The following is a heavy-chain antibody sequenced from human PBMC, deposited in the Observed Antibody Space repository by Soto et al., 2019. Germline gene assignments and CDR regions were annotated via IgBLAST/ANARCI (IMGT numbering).Heavy chain of an antibody. J-gene: IGHJ4*02. CDR1: GFTFSSYG. CDR2: IWYDGSNK. Sequence: QVQLVESGGGVVQPGRSLRLSCAASGFTFSSYGMHWVRQAPGKGLEWVAVIWYDGSNKYYADSVKGRFTISRDNSKNTLYLQMNSLRAEDTAVYYCARDQVTMVRGVIIIGYWGQGTLVTVSS. D-gene: IGHD3-10*01. CDR3: ARDQVTMVRGVIIIGY. V-gene: IGHV3-33*01.